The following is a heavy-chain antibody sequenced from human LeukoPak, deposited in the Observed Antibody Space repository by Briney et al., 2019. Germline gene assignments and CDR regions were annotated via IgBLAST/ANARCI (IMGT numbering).Heavy chain of an antibody. V-gene: IGHV3-53*01. CDR1: GFTVSSNY. J-gene: IGHJ4*02. CDR2: IYSGGST. CDR3: ARDGLFREERGSYWADY. D-gene: IGHD1-26*01. Sequence: PGGSLRLSCAASGFTVSSNYMSWVRQAPGKGLEWVSVIYSGGSTYYADSVKGRFTISRDNSKNTLYLQSNSLRAVDTAVYYCARDGLFREERGSYWADYWGQGTLVTVSS.